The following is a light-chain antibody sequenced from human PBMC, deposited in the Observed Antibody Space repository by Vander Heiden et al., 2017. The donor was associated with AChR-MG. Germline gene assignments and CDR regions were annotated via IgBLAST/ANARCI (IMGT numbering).Light chain of an antibody. Sequence: SYELTQPPSVSLSPGQTASITCSGDRLGDKYASWYQQKPGQSPVVVIYQDDKRPSGIPERFSGSNSGNTATLTISGTQAMDEADYYCQAWDRSTGVFGTGTKVTVL. J-gene: IGLJ1*01. V-gene: IGLV3-1*01. CDR2: QDD. CDR3: QAWDRSTGV. CDR1: RLGDKY.